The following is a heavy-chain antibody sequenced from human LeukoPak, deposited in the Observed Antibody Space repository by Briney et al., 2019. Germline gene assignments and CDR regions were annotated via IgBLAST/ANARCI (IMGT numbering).Heavy chain of an antibody. CDR2: IRSNSDGGTI. V-gene: IGHV3-15*07. Sequence: TGGSLRLPCATSGFTFSNAWMNWVRQAPGKGLEWVGRIRSNSDGGTIDYAAPVKGRFTLSRDDSKTTLYLQMNSLQTEDTAVYYCATDFYDSTWGQGTLVTVSS. J-gene: IGHJ5*02. D-gene: IGHD3-22*01. CDR3: ATDFYDST. CDR1: GFTFSNAW.